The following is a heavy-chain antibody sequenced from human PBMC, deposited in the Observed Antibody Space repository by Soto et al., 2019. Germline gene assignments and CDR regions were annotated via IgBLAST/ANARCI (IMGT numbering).Heavy chain of an antibody. CDR3: ARHGYSYGGGYFDY. V-gene: IGHV3-13*01. CDR2: IDSGGAA. CDR1: GFTFSTYD. D-gene: IGHD5-18*01. J-gene: IGHJ4*02. Sequence: PGGSLRLSCAASGFTFSTYDMHWIRQTTGKRLEWVSGIDSGGAAYYADSVKGRFAISRENAKNSLYLQMNSLTAEDTAVYYCARHGYSYGGGYFDYWGQGTLVTVSS.